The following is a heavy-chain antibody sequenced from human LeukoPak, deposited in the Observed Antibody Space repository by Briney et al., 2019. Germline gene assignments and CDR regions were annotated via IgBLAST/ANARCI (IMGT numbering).Heavy chain of an antibody. V-gene: IGHV1-2*02. D-gene: IGHD3-22*01. Sequence: ASVKVSCKASGYTFTGYYMHWVRQAPGQGLEWMGWINPNSGGTNYAQKFQGRVTMTRDTPISTAYMELSRLRSDDTAVYYCARDYYDSSGYYYVLDYWGQGTLVTVSS. J-gene: IGHJ4*02. CDR1: GYTFTGYY. CDR3: ARDYYDSSGYYYVLDY. CDR2: INPNSGGT.